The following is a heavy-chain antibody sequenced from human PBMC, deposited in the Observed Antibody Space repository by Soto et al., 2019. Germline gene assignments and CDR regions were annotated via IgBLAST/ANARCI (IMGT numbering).Heavy chain of an antibody. D-gene: IGHD1-26*01. J-gene: IGHJ4*02. Sequence: EVQLLESGGGLVQPGGSLRLSCAASGFTFSSYAMSWVRQAPGKGLEWVSAISGSGGSTYYADSLKGRFTISRDNSKNTLYLQMSSMRAEDTAVYYCARRGSGSYYDYWGQGTLVTVSS. CDR3: ARRGSGSYYDY. V-gene: IGHV3-23*01. CDR2: ISGSGGST. CDR1: GFTFSSYA.